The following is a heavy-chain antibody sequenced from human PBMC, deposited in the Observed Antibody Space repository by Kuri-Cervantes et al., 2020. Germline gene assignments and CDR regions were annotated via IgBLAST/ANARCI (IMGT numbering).Heavy chain of an antibody. CDR2: IYHSGST. V-gene: IGHV4-30-2*01. CDR1: GGSISSGGYS. D-gene: IGHD2-21*02. J-gene: IGHJ4*02. Sequence: SQTLSLSCAVSGGSISSGGYSWSWIRQPPGKGLEWIGYIYHSGSTYYNPSLKSRVTISVDRSKNQFSLKLSSVTAADTAVYYWARVNPYCGGDCWGYFDYWGQGTLVTVSS. CDR3: ARVNPYCGGDCWGYFDY.